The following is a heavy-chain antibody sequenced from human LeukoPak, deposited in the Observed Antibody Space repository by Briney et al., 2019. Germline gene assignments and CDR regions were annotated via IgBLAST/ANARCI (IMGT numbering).Heavy chain of an antibody. CDR2: ISGSGGST. V-gene: IGHV3-23*01. J-gene: IGHJ5*02. Sequence: GGSLRLSCAASGFTFSSYAMSWVRQAPGKGLEWVPAISGSGGSTYYADSVKGRFTISRDNSKNTLYLQMNSLRAEDTAVYYCAKDRVRYYGSGSYVPWGQGTLVTVSS. CDR1: GFTFSSYA. CDR3: AKDRVRYYGSGSYVP. D-gene: IGHD3-10*01.